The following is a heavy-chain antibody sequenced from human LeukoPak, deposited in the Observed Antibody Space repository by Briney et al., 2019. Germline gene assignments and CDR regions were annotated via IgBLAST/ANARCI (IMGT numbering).Heavy chain of an antibody. V-gene: IGHV4-59*08. CDR2: IYYSGST. J-gene: IGHJ3*02. CDR3: ARRTTVTREDAFDI. CDR1: GGSISSYY. D-gene: IGHD4-17*01. Sequence: PSETLSLTCTVSGGSISSYYWSWIRQPPGKGLEWIGYIYYSGSTNYNPSLKSRVTISVDTSKNQFSLKLSSVTAADTAVYYCARRTTVTREDAFDIWGQGTMVTVSS.